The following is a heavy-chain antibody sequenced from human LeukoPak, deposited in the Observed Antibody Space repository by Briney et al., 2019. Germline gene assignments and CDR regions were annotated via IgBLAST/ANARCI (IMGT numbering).Heavy chain of an antibody. V-gene: IGHV3-21*01. J-gene: IGHJ4*02. CDR3: ARYCSGGGCYDY. Sequence: GGSLRLSCAASGFTFSSYSMNWVRQAPGKGLEWVSSISSSSSYIYYADSVKGRFSISRDNAKNSLYLQMNSLRAEDTAVYYCARYCSGGGCYDYWGQGTLVTVSS. CDR2: ISSSSSYI. CDR1: GFTFSSYS. D-gene: IGHD2-15*01.